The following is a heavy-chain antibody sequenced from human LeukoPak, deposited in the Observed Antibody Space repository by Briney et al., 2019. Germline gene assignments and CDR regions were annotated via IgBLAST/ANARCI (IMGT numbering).Heavy chain of an antibody. J-gene: IGHJ4*02. CDR3: ARGRGINGTRELDY. Sequence: PSETLSLTCAVYGGSFSGYYWSWIRQPPGEGLEWIGEINHSGSTNYNPSLKSRVTISVDTSKNQFSLKLSSVTAADTAVYYCARGRGINGTRELDYWGQGTLVTVSS. CDR2: INHSGST. CDR1: GGSFSGYY. V-gene: IGHV4-34*01. D-gene: IGHD1-7*01.